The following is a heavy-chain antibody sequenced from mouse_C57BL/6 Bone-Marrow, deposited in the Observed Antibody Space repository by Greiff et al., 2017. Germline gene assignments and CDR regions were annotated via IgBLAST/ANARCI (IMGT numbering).Heavy chain of an antibody. D-gene: IGHD2-12*01. V-gene: IGHV1-62-2*01. CDR3: ARHDYYSPWFAY. CDR2: FYPGSGSI. Sequence: VKLMESGAELVKPGASVKLSCKASGYTFTEYTIHWVKQRSGQGLEWIGWFYPGSGSIKYNEKFKDKATLTADKSSSTVYMELSRLTSEDSAVYFCARHDYYSPWFAYWGQGTLVTVSA. J-gene: IGHJ3*01. CDR1: GYTFTEYT.